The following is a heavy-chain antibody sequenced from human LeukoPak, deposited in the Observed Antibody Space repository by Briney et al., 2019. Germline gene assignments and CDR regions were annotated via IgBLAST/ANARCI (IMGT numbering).Heavy chain of an antibody. J-gene: IGHJ4*02. CDR2: IIPILGIA. D-gene: IGHD1-26*01. CDR3: ARDRIVGATNFDY. CDR1: GGTFSSYA. V-gene: IGHV1-69*04. Sequence: PRASVKVSCKASGGTFSSYAISWVRQAPGQGLEWMGRIIPILGIANYAQKFQGRVTITADKSTSTAYMELSSLRSEDTAVYYCARDRIVGATNFDYWGQGTLVTVSS.